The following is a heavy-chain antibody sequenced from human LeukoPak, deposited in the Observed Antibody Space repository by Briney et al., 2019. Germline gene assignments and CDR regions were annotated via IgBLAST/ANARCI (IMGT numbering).Heavy chain of an antibody. CDR3: AKIPFSRLGDDFMVGDS. J-gene: IGHJ4*02. CDR2: ISSNGGST. Sequence: GGSLRLSCAASGFTFNSYPMHWVRQAPGKGLEFVSAISSNGGSTYYANSVKGRFKISRDNSKNTLYLQMGSLRAGDMAVYYCAKIPFSRLGDDFMVGDSWGQGTLVTVSS. D-gene: IGHD4-17*01. V-gene: IGHV3-64*01. CDR1: GFTFNSYP.